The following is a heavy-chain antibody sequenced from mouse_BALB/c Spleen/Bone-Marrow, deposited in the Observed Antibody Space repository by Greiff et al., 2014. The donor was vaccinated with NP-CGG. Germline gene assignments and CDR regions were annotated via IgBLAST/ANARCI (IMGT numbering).Heavy chain of an antibody. CDR1: GFNIKDTY. CDR3: ARYRLGTYFDY. V-gene: IGHV14-3*02. D-gene: IGHD2-14*01. J-gene: IGHJ2*01. CDR2: IDPANGNT. Sequence: EVQLQESGAELVKPGASVKLSCTASGFNIKDTYIHWVKQRPEQGLEWIGRIDPANGNTKYDPKFQGKATITADTSSSTAYLYLSRLTSEDTAVYYCARYRLGTYFDYWGQGTTLTVPS.